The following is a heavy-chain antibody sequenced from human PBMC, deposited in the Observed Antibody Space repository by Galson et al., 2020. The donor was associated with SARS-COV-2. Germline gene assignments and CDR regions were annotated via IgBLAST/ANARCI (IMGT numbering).Heavy chain of an antibody. D-gene: IGHD4-4*01. CDR1: GDSTSSDTW. J-gene: IGHJ4*02. V-gene: IGHV4-4*02. CDR3: ARGPGLDYSYSYYFDY. CDR2: IHPRGKT. Sequence: SETLYLTCAVSGDSTSSDTWWNWVRQPPGKGLEWIGEIHPRGKTDYNPSLRGRVTISVDESKNQFSLNLNSVTAADTAVYYCARGPGLDYSYSYYFDYWGQGALVTVSS.